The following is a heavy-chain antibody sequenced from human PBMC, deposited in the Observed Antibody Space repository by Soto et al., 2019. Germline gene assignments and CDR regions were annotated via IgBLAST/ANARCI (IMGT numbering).Heavy chain of an antibody. J-gene: IGHJ5*02. CDR2: SSSHYT. D-gene: IGHD2-2*01. CDR3: DREHQTGMVLGGFDN. V-gene: IGHV3-11*06. Sequence: VVPRRRSCAASQFPFRDFCIRWVRQSPGPGLDWISYSSSHYTKYADSAQRRFTVSRANAKNSLYLQMNSLRHDDTDFYYCDREHQTGMVLGGFDNWGPGTLVTVSS. CDR1: QFPFRDFC.